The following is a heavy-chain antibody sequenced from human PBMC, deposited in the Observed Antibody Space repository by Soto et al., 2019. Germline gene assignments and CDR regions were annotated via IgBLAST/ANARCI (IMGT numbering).Heavy chain of an antibody. V-gene: IGHV3-23*01. J-gene: IGHJ5*02. D-gene: IGHD2-2*01. Sequence: EVQLLESGGGLVQPGGSLRLSCAASGFTFSSYAMSWVRQAPGKGLEWVSAISGSGGSTYYADSVKGRFTISRDNAKNLPHLQRTRPRDEEAAVYCGAKGGGSCSSTSWSGGSDTWGQGTLVTFSS. CDR1: GFTFSSYA. CDR2: ISGSGGST. CDR3: AKGGGSCSSTSWSGGSDT.